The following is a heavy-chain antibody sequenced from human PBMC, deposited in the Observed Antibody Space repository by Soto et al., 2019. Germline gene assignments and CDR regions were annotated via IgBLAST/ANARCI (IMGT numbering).Heavy chain of an antibody. V-gene: IGHV3-9*01. CDR2: ISWNSGSI. CDR3: AKSTGLDKDDFDI. CDR1: GFTFDDYA. J-gene: IGHJ3*02. Sequence: EVQLVESGGGLVQPGRSLRLSCAASGFTFDDYAMHWVRQAPGKGLEWVSGISWNSGSIGYADSVKGRFTISRDNAKNSLYLQMNSLRAEDTALYYCAKSTGLDKDDFDIWGQGTMVTVSS. D-gene: IGHD2-2*03.